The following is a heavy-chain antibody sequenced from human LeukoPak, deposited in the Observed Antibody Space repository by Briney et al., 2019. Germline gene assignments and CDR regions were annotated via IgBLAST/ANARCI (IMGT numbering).Heavy chain of an antibody. V-gene: IGHV4-30-2*03. D-gene: IGHD3-22*01. CDR1: GGSISSGPYF. J-gene: IGHJ4*02. CDR2: IYHSGGT. Sequence: SQTLSLTCSVSGGSISSGPYFWSWIRQSPGQGLEWIGSIYHSGGTYYNPSLKSRVTISVDTSKNQFSLKLSSVTAADTAVYYCARQPYYYEGWGQGTLVTVSS. CDR3: ARQPYYYEG.